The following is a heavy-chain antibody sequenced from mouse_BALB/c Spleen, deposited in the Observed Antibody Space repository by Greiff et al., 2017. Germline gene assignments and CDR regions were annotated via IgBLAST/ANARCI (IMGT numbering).Heavy chain of an antibody. J-gene: IGHJ4*01. V-gene: IGHV2-9*02. Sequence: VQRVESGPGLVAPSQSLSITCTVSGFSLTSYGVHWVRQPPGKGLEWLGVIWAGGSTNYNSALMSRLSISKDNSKSQVFLKMNSLQTDDTAMYYCARYYGSIPYYAMDYWGQGTSVTVSS. CDR2: IWAGGST. CDR3: ARYYGSIPYYAMDY. D-gene: IGHD1-1*01. CDR1: GFSLTSYG.